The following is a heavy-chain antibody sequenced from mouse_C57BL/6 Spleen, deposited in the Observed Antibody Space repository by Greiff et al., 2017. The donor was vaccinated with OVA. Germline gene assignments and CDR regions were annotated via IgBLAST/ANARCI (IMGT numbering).Heavy chain of an antibody. CDR3: ARLYYEAMDY. CDR1: GYTFTDYY. CDR2: IYPGSGNT. Sequence: VKLMESGAELVRPGASVKLSCKASGYTFTDYYINWVKQRPGQGLEWIARIYPGSGNTYYNEKFKGKATLTAEKSSSTAYMQLSSLTSEDSAVYFCARLYYEAMDYWGQGTSVTVSS. D-gene: IGHD2-4*01. J-gene: IGHJ4*01. V-gene: IGHV1-76*01.